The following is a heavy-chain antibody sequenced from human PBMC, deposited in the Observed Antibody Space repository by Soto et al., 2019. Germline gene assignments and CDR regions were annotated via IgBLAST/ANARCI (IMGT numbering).Heavy chain of an antibody. CDR1: GFTFSSYA. CDR3: ASTGGLRGDP. Sequence: VQLVESGGGLVKPGGSLRLSCAASGFTFSSYAMHWVRQAPGKGLEWVAVISYDGSNKYYADSVKGRFTISRDNSKNTLYLQMNSLRAEDTAVYYCASTGGLRGDPWGQGTLVTVSS. J-gene: IGHJ5*02. CDR2: ISYDGSNK. V-gene: IGHV3-30-3*01. D-gene: IGHD4-17*01.